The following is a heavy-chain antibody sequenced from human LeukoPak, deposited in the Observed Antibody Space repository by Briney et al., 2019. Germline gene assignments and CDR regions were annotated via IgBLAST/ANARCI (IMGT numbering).Heavy chain of an antibody. CDR1: GYTFTSYY. CDR2: INPSGGST. Sequence: ASVKVSCKASGYTFTSYYMHWVRQAPGQGLEWMGIINPSGGSTGYAQRFQGRVTMTRDMSTSTDYMELSSLRSEDTAVYYCAREWGYDYVWGSYRKEPHAFDIWGQGTMVTVSS. V-gene: IGHV1-46*01. J-gene: IGHJ3*02. CDR3: AREWGYDYVWGSYRKEPHAFDI. D-gene: IGHD3-16*02.